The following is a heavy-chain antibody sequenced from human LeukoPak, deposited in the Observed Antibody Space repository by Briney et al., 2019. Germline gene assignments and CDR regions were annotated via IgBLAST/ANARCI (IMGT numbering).Heavy chain of an antibody. CDR2: INPSGGST. J-gene: IGHJ4*02. CDR3: GRAISYSSGFDY. V-gene: IGHV1-46*01. D-gene: IGHD6-19*01. CDR1: GYTFTSYY. Sequence: GASVKVSCKASGYTFTSYYIHWVRQAPGQGLEWMGIINPSGGSTTYAQKLQGRVIMTRDTSTRTVYMELSSLRSEDTAVYYCGRAISYSSGFDYWGQGTLVTVSS.